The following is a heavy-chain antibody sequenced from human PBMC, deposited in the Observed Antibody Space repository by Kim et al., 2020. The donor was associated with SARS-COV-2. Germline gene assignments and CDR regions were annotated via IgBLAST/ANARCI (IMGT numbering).Heavy chain of an antibody. CDR3: ARDQQQLVPGSFDL. D-gene: IGHD6-13*01. J-gene: IGHJ3*01. V-gene: IGHV3-7*03. CDR1: GFTFSSYW. CDR2: IKQDGSEK. Sequence: GGSLRLSCAASGFTFSSYWMSWVRQAPGKGLEWVANIKQDGSEKYYVDSVKGRFTISRDNAKNSLYLQMNSLRAEDTAVYYCARDQQQLVPGSFDLWGQGTMVTVSS.